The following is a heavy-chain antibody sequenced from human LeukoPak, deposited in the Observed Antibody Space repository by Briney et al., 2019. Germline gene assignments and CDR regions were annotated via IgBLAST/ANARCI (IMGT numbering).Heavy chain of an antibody. V-gene: IGHV1-69*01. J-gene: IGHJ4*02. D-gene: IGHD5-12*01. CDR3: ARGGRGDSGYDY. Sequence: SVTVSCKASGGTFSSYAISWVRQAPGQGLEGMGGIIPIFGTANYAQKVQGRVTITADDSTSTAYMELSSLRSEDTAVYYCARGGRGDSGYDYWGQGTLVTVSS. CDR2: IIPIFGTA. CDR1: GGTFSSYA.